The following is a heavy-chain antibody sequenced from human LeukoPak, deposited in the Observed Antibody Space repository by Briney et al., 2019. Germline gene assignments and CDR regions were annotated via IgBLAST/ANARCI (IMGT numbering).Heavy chain of an antibody. CDR1: GYTFTSYD. D-gene: IGHD3-3*01. V-gene: IGHV1-8*01. CDR3: ARGFYDFWSGYDY. J-gene: IGHJ4*02. Sequence: ASVKVSYKASGYTFTSYDINWVRQATGQGLEWMGWMNPNSGNTGYAQKFQGRVTMTRNTSISTAYMELSSLRSEDTAVYYYARGFYDFWSGYDYWGQGTLVTVSS. CDR2: MNPNSGNT.